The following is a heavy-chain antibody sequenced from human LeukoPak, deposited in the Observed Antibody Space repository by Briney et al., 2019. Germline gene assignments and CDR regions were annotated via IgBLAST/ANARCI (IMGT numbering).Heavy chain of an antibody. CDR2: ISYDGSNK. J-gene: IGHJ6*02. Sequence: GGSLRLSCAASGFSFSSYAMAWVRQAPGKGLEWVAVISYDGSNKYYADSVKGRFTISRDNSKNTLYLQMNSLRAEDTAVYYCARDSRTAPYYYDSSGPLDYYGMDVWGQGTTVTVSS. CDR3: ARDSRTAPYYYDSSGPLDYYGMDV. D-gene: IGHD3-22*01. V-gene: IGHV3-30-3*01. CDR1: GFSFSSYA.